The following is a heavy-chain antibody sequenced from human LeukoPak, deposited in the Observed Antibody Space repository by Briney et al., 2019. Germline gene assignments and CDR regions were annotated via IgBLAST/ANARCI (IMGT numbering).Heavy chain of an antibody. CDR1: GFIFSSYG. Sequence: GRSLRLSCAASGFIFSSYGMHWVRQAPGKGLEWVAVISYDGSTKYYADSVKGRFTISRDNSKNTLYLQMNSLRAEDTAVYYCAKNTRRYCTGVSCYWEPFDYWGQGTLVTVSS. D-gene: IGHD2-8*02. CDR3: AKNTRRYCTGVSCYWEPFDY. J-gene: IGHJ4*02. V-gene: IGHV3-30*18. CDR2: ISYDGSTK.